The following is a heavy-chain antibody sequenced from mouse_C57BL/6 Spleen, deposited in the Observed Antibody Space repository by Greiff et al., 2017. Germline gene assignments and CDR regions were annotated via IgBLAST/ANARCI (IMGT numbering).Heavy chain of an antibody. CDR1: GFTFSSYG. Sequence: EVKLMESGGDLVKPGGSLKLSCAASGFTFSSYGMSWVRQTPDKRLEWVATISSGGSYTYYTDSVKGRFTISRDNAKNTLYLQMSSLKSEDTAMYYCARHGYSNYDFDYWGQGTTLTVSS. CDR2: ISSGGSYT. D-gene: IGHD2-5*01. J-gene: IGHJ2*01. V-gene: IGHV5-6*01. CDR3: ARHGYSNYDFDY.